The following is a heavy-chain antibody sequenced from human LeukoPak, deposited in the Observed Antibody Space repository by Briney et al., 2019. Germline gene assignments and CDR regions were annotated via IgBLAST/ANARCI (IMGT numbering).Heavy chain of an antibody. CDR2: IYYSGST. CDR3: ARQPSGWYPFDY. CDR1: GGSISSYY. J-gene: IGHJ4*02. V-gene: IGHV4-59*08. D-gene: IGHD6-19*01. Sequence: PSETLSLTRTVSGGSISSYYWSWIRQPPGKGLEWIGYIYYSGSTNYNPSLKSRVTISVDTSENQFSLKLSSVTAADTAVYYCARQPSGWYPFDYWGQGTLVTVSS.